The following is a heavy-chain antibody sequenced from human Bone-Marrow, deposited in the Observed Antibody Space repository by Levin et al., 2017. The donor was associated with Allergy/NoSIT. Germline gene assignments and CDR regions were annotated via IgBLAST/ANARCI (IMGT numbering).Heavy chain of an antibody. CDR3: ARDRYYYDSIRYYGMDV. CDR2: ISAYNGDT. D-gene: IGHD3-22*01. CDR1: GYTFTSYG. Sequence: ASVKVSCKASGYTFTSYGISWVRQAPGQGLEWMGWISAYNGDTNYAQKLQGRVTMTTDTSTKTAYMDLRSLRSDDTAVYYCARDRYYYDSIRYYGMDVWGQGTTVTVSS. V-gene: IGHV1-18*01. J-gene: IGHJ6*02.